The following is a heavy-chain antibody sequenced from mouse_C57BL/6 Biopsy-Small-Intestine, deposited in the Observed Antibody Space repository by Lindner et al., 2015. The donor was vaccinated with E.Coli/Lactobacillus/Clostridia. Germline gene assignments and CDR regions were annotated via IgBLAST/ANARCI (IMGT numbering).Heavy chain of an antibody. CDR1: GGTFSSSA. J-gene: IGHJ1*01. CDR3: AKDSPPPGGTYHQRSSGLDV. Sequence: SVKVSCKASGGTFSSSAIYWVRQAPLDKGLSGVGSIIPIFATTNYAQKFQGRVTITADESTRTAYMELSSLRSDDTAVYYCAKDSPPPGGTYHQRSSGLDVWGHGTTVTVSS. CDR2: IIPIFATT. D-gene: IGHD1-1*02. V-gene: IGHV1S18*01.